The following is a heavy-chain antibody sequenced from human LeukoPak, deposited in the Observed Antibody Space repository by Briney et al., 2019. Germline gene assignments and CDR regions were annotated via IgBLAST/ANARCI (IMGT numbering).Heavy chain of an antibody. J-gene: IGHJ4*02. Sequence: SGGSLRLSCAASGFTFSSYSMNWVRQAPGKGLEWVSSISSSSGYIYYADSVKGRFTISRDNAKNSLYLQMNSLRAEDTAVYYCARDCCSGSSCYSCFDYWGQGTLVTVSS. CDR2: ISSSSGYI. CDR1: GFTFSSYS. V-gene: IGHV3-21*01. D-gene: IGHD2-15*01. CDR3: ARDCCSGSSCYSCFDY.